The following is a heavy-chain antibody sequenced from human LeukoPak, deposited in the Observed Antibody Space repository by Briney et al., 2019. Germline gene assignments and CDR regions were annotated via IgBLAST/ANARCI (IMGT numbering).Heavy chain of an antibody. CDR2: FDPEDGET. CDR1: GYTLTELS. CDR3: ATWQQRDDYVWGSYRTDAFDI. Sequence: ASVKVSCKVSGYTLTELSMHWMRQAPGKGLEWMGGFDPEDGETIYAQKLQGRVTMTEDTSTDTAYMELSSLRSEDTAVYYCATWQQRDDYVWGSYRTDAFDIWGQGTMVTVSS. J-gene: IGHJ3*02. D-gene: IGHD3-16*02. V-gene: IGHV1-24*01.